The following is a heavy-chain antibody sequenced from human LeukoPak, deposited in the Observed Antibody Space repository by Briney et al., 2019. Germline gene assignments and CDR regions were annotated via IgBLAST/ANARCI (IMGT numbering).Heavy chain of an antibody. CDR3: ARRFDV. J-gene: IGHJ3*01. V-gene: IGHV3-48*02. Sequence: GGSLRLSCAASGFSVSTYSMNWVRQAPGKGLEWVSNIVGSETTTYYADSVKGRFTISRDNAKNSLFLHMNSLRDEDTAIYYCARRFDVWGQGTTVTVS. CDR2: IVGSETTT. CDR1: GFSVSTYS.